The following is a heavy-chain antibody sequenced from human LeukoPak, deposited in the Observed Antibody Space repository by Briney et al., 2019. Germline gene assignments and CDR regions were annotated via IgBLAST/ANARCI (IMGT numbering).Heavy chain of an antibody. CDR1: GFTFSSYA. Sequence: GGSLRLSCAASGFTFSSYAMHWVRQAPGKGLEWVAVISYDGNNKYYADSVKGRFTLSRDNSKNTLYLQMNSPRAEDTAVYYCARGNGYCSGGNCFLEYFQYWGQGALVTVSS. CDR3: ARGNGYCSGGNCFLEYFQY. CDR2: ISYDGNNK. V-gene: IGHV3-30-3*01. J-gene: IGHJ1*01. D-gene: IGHD2-15*01.